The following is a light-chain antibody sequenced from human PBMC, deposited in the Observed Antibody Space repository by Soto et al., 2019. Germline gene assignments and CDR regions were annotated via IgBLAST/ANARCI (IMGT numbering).Light chain of an antibody. V-gene: IGKV3-15*01. Sequence: ILMTRSPTPLSVSPGARATLSCRASQSVSRNLAWYQQKPGQAPRLLIYGASTRDTGIPARFSGSGSGTEFTLTISGLQSEDFAAYYCQQYNNWPHTFGQGTKVDIK. J-gene: IGKJ1*01. CDR3: QQYNNWPHT. CDR1: QSVSRN. CDR2: GAS.